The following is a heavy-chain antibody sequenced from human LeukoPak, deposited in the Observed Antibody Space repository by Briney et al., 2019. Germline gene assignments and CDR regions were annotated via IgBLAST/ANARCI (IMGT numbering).Heavy chain of an antibody. D-gene: IGHD6-19*01. Sequence: ASVKVSCKASGYTFTSYGISWVRQAPGQGLEWMGWISAYNGNTNYAQKLQGRVTMTTDTSTSTACMELRSLRSDDTAVYYCARGPNSSGWPYYYYGMDVWGQGTTVTVSS. CDR2: ISAYNGNT. V-gene: IGHV1-18*01. CDR3: ARGPNSSGWPYYYYGMDV. CDR1: GYTFTSYG. J-gene: IGHJ6*02.